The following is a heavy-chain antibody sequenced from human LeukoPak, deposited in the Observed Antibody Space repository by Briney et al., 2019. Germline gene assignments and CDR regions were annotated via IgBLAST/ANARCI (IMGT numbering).Heavy chain of an antibody. Sequence: PSETLSLTCAVSGGSISSGGYSWSWIRRPPGKGLEWIGYIYHSGSTYYNPSLKSRVTISVDRSKNHFYLKLSSVTAADTAVYYCARQGSGSSHYYYTFPYWGQGTLVTVSS. CDR2: IYHSGST. CDR3: ARQGSGSSHYYYTFPY. V-gene: IGHV4-30-2*01. D-gene: IGHD1-26*01. CDR1: GGSISSGGYS. J-gene: IGHJ4*02.